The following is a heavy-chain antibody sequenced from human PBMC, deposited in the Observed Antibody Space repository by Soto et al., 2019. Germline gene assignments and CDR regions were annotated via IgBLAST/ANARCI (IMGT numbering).Heavy chain of an antibody. D-gene: IGHD3-22*01. V-gene: IGHV1-3*01. CDR1: GYTFTSYA. Sequence: ASVKVSCKASGYTFTSYAMHWVRQAPGQCLEWMGWINAGNGNTNYSQKFQGRVTIPRDTSASTAYMELSSLRSEDTAVYYCARHDSRGYPLDDAFDIWGQGTMVTVSS. CDR2: INAGNGNT. CDR3: ARHDSRGYPLDDAFDI. J-gene: IGHJ3*02.